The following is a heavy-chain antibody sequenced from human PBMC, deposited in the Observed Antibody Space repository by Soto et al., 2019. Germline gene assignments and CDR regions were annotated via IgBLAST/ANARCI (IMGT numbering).Heavy chain of an antibody. V-gene: IGHV3-23*01. CDR3: AKRRGAGGHFDY. CDR1: VFTFSSYA. D-gene: IGHD2-15*01. CDR2: VSIGGST. J-gene: IGHJ4*02. Sequence: GGSLRLSCAASVFTFSSYAMGWVRQVPGKGLEWVAVVSIGGSTHYADSVRGRFTISRDNSKNTLSLQMNSLTAEDTAVYFCAKRRGAGGHFDYWGQGALVTVSS.